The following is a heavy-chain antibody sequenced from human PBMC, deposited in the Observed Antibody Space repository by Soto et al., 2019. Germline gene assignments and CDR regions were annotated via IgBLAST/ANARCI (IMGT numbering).Heavy chain of an antibody. V-gene: IGHV4-4*07. CDR2: VFGNGAGTP. D-gene: IGHD3-22*01. J-gene: IGHJ1*01. CDR1: GSSFTGDY. CDR3: ARDLPPYDRRTQSAGACED. Sequence: QVQLQESGPGLVRPSETLSLTCSVSGSSFTGDYWSWIRQPAGKGLEWIGRVFGNGAGTPIYNSSLKNRVTVSVDSSMKKFSLKLTSVTAADTAVYFCARDLPPYDRRTQSAGACEDWGQGILVAVSS.